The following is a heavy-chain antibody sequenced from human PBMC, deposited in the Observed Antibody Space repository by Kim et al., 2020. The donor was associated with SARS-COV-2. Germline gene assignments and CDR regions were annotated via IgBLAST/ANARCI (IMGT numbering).Heavy chain of an antibody. CDR1: GFTVSSNY. CDR3: ARESRRGTNYYYGMDV. V-gene: IGHV3-53*01. CDR2: IYSGGST. J-gene: IGHJ6*02. Sequence: GGSLRLSCAASGFTVSSNYMTWVRQAPGKGLEWVSTIYSGGSTYYADSVKGRFTISRDNSNNTLYLQMNSLRAEDTAVYYCARESRRGTNYYYGMDVWGQGTTVTVSS. D-gene: IGHD2-2*01.